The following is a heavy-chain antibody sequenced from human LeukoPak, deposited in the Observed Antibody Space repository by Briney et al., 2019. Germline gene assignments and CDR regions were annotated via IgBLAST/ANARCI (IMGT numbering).Heavy chain of an antibody. CDR1: GYTFTSYG. CDR2: ISAYNGIT. D-gene: IGHD6-19*01. Sequence: GASVKVSCKASGYTFTSYGISWVRQAPGQGLEWMGWISAYNGITNYAQKLQGRVTMTTDTSTSTAYMELRSLRSDDTAVYYCARSIRYSSGWYVFYWGQGTLVTVSS. CDR3: ARSIRYSSGWYVFY. V-gene: IGHV1-18*01. J-gene: IGHJ4*02.